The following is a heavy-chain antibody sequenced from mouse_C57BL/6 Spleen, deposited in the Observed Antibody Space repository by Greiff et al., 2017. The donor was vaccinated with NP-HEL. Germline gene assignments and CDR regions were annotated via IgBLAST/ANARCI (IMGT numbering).Heavy chain of an antibody. CDR2: IRLKSDNYAT. CDR3: TFYYGNYEYAMDY. Sequence: EVKLMESGGGLVQPGGSMKLSCVASGFTFSNYWMNWVRQSPEKGLEWVAQIRLKSDNYATHYAESVKGRFTISRDDSKSSVYLQMNNLRAEDTGIYYCTFYYGNYEYAMDYWGQGTSVTVSS. V-gene: IGHV6-3*01. J-gene: IGHJ4*01. D-gene: IGHD2-1*01. CDR1: GFTFSNYW.